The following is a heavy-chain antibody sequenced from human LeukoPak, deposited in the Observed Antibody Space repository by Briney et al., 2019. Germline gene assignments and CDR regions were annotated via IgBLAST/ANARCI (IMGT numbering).Heavy chain of an antibody. V-gene: IGHV1-18*01. CDR2: TSSYNGNT. J-gene: IGHJ3*02. Sequence: ASVKVSCKASGYTFTRYGISSVRQAPGRGPAWMGWTSSYNGNTNYAQKLQGRVTMTTDTSTSTAYMEVRSLRSDDTAEYSCARDSPDYYDSSVNKDAFDIWGEGTMVTVSS. CDR3: ARDSPDYYDSSVNKDAFDI. CDR1: GYTFTRYG. D-gene: IGHD3-22*01.